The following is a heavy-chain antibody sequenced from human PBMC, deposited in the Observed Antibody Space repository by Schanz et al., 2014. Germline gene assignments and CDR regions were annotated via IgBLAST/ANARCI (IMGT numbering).Heavy chain of an antibody. Sequence: EMQLLESGGGLIQPGGSLRLSCAASGFTFSTHAMSWVRQAPGKGLEWVSYIGNGGVTIYYADSVKGRFTISRDNFKGALYLQMSSLRAEDTAVYYCAKSLESCPGGRCSRGYFDYWGQGTLVTVSS. V-gene: IGHV3-23*01. CDR2: IGNGGVTI. J-gene: IGHJ4*02. D-gene: IGHD2-8*02. CDR3: AKSLESCPGGRCSRGYFDY. CDR1: GFTFSTHA.